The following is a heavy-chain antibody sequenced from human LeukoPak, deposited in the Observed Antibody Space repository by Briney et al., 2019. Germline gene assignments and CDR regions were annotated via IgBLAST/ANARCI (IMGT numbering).Heavy chain of an antibody. CDR2: ISGSGGST. J-gene: IGHJ6*03. CDR1: GFTFSSYA. V-gene: IGHV3-23*01. CDR3: AKGAGVYCSSTSCYPYYYMDV. Sequence: PGGSLRLSCAASGFTFSSYAMSWVRQAPGKELEWVSAISGSGGSTYYADSVKGRFTISRDNSKNTLYLQMNSLRAEDTAVYYCAKGAGVYCSSTSCYPYYYMDVWGKGTTVTVSS. D-gene: IGHD2-2*01.